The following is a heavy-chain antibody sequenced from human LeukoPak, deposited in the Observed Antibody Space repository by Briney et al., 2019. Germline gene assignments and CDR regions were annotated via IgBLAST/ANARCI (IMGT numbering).Heavy chain of an antibody. J-gene: IGHJ4*02. V-gene: IGHV3-21*01. D-gene: IGHD3-10*01. Sequence: PGGSLRLSCAASGFTFSSYSMNWVRQAPGKGLEWVSSISSSSSYIYYADSVKGRFTISRDNAKNSLYLQMNSLRAEDTAVYYCARDPRGPMARGVITPYYWGQGTLVTVSS. CDR1: GFTFSSYS. CDR2: ISSSSSYI. CDR3: ARDPRGPMARGVITPYY.